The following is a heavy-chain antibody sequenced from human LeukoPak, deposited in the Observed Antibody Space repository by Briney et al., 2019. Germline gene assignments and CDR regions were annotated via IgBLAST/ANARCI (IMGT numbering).Heavy chain of an antibody. CDR3: AKQAGRGIYQYYFDY. CDR2: ISSSALST. J-gene: IGHJ4*02. V-gene: IGHV3-23*01. CDR1: GFTFSNYG. D-gene: IGHD1-26*01. Sequence: PGGSLRLSCTASGFTFSNYGMSWVRQAPGKGLEWVATISSSALSTHYADSVKGRLTVSRDNSKNTLYLQMNSLRAEDTAVYYCAKQAGRGIYQYYFDYWGQGTLVTLSS.